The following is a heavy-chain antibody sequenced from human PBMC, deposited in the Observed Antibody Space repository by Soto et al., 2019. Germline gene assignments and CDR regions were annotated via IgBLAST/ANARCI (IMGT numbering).Heavy chain of an antibody. CDR3: ARAPRGYCSSTSCYGELDY. CDR1: GFTFSSYA. D-gene: IGHD2-2*01. V-gene: IGHV3-30-3*01. J-gene: IGHJ4*02. Sequence: PGGSLRLSCAPSGFTFSSYAMHWVRQAPGKGLEWVAVISYDGSNKYYADSVKGRFTISRDNSKNTLYLQMNSLRAEDTAVYYCARAPRGYCSSTSCYGELDYWGQGTLVTV. CDR2: ISYDGSNK.